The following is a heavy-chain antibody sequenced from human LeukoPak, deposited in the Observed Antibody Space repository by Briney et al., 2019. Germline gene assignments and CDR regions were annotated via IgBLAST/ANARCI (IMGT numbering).Heavy chain of an antibody. J-gene: IGHJ4*02. CDR2: IIPIFGTA. CDR3: ARESENMIGPHFDY. D-gene: IGHD3-22*01. Sequence: SVKVSCKASGGTFSSYAISWVRQAPGQGLEWMGGIIPIFGTANYAQKFQGRVTITADESTSTAYMELSSLRSEDTAVCYCARESENMIGPHFDYWGQGTLVTVSS. V-gene: IGHV1-69*13. CDR1: GGTFSSYA.